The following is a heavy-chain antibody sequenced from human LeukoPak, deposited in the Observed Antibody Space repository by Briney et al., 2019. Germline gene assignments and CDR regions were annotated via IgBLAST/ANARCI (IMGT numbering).Heavy chain of an antibody. D-gene: IGHD3-3*01. CDR2: LNHSGMP. J-gene: IGHJ4*02. CDR1: GGSFSDYY. CDR3: ASSSDYDFIGGP. Sequence: PSETLSLTCDVYGGSFSDYYWIWIRQPPGKGLEWIGELNHSGMPTYNPSLMSRVTISLDTSKNHFSLKVTSVTAADTAVYYCASSSDYDFIGGPWAQGTLVTVSS. V-gene: IGHV4-34*01.